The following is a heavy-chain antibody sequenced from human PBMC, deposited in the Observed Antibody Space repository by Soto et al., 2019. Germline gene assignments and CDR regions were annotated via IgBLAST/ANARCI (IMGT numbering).Heavy chain of an antibody. CDR2: IYWDDDK. V-gene: IGHV2-5*02. CDR1: GFSLSTSGVG. CDR3: AHVGYCISFSCTKWFDP. Sequence: QITLKESGPTLVKPTQTPTLTCTFSGFSLSTSGVGVGWIRQPPGKALEWLALIYWDDDKRYSPSLKSRLTITKDTSKNQVVLTMTNMDPVDTATYYCAHVGYCISFSCTKWFDPWGQGTLVTVSS. D-gene: IGHD2-2*01. J-gene: IGHJ5*02.